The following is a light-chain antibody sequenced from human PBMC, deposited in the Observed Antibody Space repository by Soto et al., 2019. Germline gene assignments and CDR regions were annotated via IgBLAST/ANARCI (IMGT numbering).Light chain of an antibody. CDR3: QQYYSTWA. J-gene: IGKJ1*01. CDR2: WAS. V-gene: IGKV4-1*01. CDR1: QSVFYRPNNKNY. Sequence: DIVMTQSPDSLAMSLGERATINCKSSQSVFYRPNNKNYLAWYQQKPRQPPKLLIYWASTRESGVPDPFSGSGSGTDFTLTINNLQPEDVAVYYCQQYYSTWAFGQGTKVEIK.